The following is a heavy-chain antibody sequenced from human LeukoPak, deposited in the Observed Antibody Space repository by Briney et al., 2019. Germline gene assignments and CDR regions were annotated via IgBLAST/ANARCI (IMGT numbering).Heavy chain of an antibody. CDR3: ARHAIPRDGYNIHFDY. CDR2: IYPGDSDT. Sequence: ESLKISCKGSGYSFTSYWIGWVRQLPGKGLEWKGIIYPGDSDTRYSPSFQGQVTISADKSISTAYLQWSSLKASDTAMYYCARHAIPRDGYNIHFDYWGQGTLVTVSS. J-gene: IGHJ4*02. CDR1: GYSFTSYW. V-gene: IGHV5-51*01. D-gene: IGHD5-24*01.